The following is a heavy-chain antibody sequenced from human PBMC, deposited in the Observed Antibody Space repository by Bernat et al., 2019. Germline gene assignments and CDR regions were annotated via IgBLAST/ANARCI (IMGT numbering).Heavy chain of an antibody. CDR2: ISGNGGST. D-gene: IGHD5-18*01. V-gene: IGHV3-23*04. J-gene: IGHJ4*02. CDR1: GFTFSSYA. CDR3: AKNFLAPAYSTLDW. Sequence: EVQLVESGGGLVQPGGSLRLSCAVSGFTFSSYAMSWVRQAPGKGLEWVSVISGNGGSTYYADSVKGRFTISRDNSKNTLYLQMNSLRAEDTAVYYCAKNFLAPAYSTLDWWGQGTLVTVSS.